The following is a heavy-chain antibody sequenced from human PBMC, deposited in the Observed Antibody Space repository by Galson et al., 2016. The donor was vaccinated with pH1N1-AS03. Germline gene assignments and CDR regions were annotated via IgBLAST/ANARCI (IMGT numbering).Heavy chain of an antibody. D-gene: IGHD1/OR15-1a*01. Sequence: SLRLSCADSGFTSGSPAFGGHTMNWVRQAPGKGLEWISYIRSTGTTIYYADSVKGRFTTSRDNAKNSMYLQMNSLRVEDTAGYYCAREYGVRNNLDFWGQGTLVTVSS. V-gene: IGHV3-48*04. J-gene: IGHJ4*02. CDR2: IRSTGTTI. CDR1: GFTSGSPAFGGHT. CDR3: AREYGVRNNLDF.